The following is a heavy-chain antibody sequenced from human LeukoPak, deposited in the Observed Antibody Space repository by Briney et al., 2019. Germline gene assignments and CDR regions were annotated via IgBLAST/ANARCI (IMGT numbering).Heavy chain of an antibody. J-gene: IGHJ4*02. CDR3: AIDRYYASRGNFYESGY. CDR2: IVPLLRTA. Sequence: ASVKVSCKTSGGTFSNYAISWLRQAPGQGLEWMGGIVPLLRTANYAQKFQGRVTITTDESTNTAYMELNSLTSEDTAVYYCAIDRYYASRGNFYESGYWGQGTLVTVSS. D-gene: IGHD3-16*01. V-gene: IGHV1-69*05. CDR1: GGTFSNYA.